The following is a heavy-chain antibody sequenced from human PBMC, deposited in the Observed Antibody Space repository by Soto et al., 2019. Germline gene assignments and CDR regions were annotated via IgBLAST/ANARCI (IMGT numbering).Heavy chain of an antibody. V-gene: IGHV1-69*13. CDR2: IIPIFGTA. CDR1: GSTFSSYA. Sequence: SVKVSCKASGSTFSSYAISWVRQAPGQGLEWMGVIIPIFGTANYAQKFQGRVTITADESTSTAYMELSSLRSEDTAVYYCARDASRKLSRPYGMDVWGQGTTVTVSS. J-gene: IGHJ6*02. CDR3: ARDASRKLSRPYGMDV.